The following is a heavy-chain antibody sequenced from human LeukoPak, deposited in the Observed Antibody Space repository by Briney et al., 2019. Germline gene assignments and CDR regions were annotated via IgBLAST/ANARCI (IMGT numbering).Heavy chain of an antibody. J-gene: IGHJ4*02. CDR1: GFTASSNY. D-gene: IGHD6-19*01. V-gene: IGHV3-53*01. Sequence: GGSLRLSCAASGFTASSNYMSWVRQAPGKGLEWVSVIYSGGSTYYADSVKGRFTISRDNSKNTLYLQMNSLRAEDTAVYYCARVTVAGTFGFDYWGQGTLVTVSS. CDR3: ARVTVAGTFGFDY. CDR2: IYSGGST.